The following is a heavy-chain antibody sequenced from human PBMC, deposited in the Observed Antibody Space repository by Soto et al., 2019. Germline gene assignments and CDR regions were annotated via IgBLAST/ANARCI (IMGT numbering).Heavy chain of an antibody. Sequence: EVQLLESGGSLVQPGGSLRLSCATSGFTFSSYAMSWVRQAPGKGLEWVSGISGSGKSTYYADSVKGRFTISRDNSKDTLYLQMNSLRAEDTAVYFCAAGYHDYYYYAMDVWGQGTTVTVSS. CDR1: GFTFSSYA. J-gene: IGHJ6*02. D-gene: IGHD2-15*01. CDR2: ISGSGKST. V-gene: IGHV3-23*01. CDR3: AAGYHDYYYYAMDV.